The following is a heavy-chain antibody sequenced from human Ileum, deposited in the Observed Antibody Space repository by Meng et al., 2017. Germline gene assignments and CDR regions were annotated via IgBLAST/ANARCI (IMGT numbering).Heavy chain of an antibody. CDR1: GGSVSSASYY. CDR2: IHYSGSR. Sequence: VELTESGSGLVRPSETLSLTCNVSGGSVSSASYYWSWIRQPPGKGLEWIGLIHYSGSRNYNPSLKSRVTMSVDTSKNQVSLRLTSVTAADTAVYYCARFYGSGTFEVHDYWGQGTLVTVSS. CDR3: ARFYGSGTFEVHDY. D-gene: IGHD3-10*01. V-gene: IGHV4-61*01. J-gene: IGHJ4*02.